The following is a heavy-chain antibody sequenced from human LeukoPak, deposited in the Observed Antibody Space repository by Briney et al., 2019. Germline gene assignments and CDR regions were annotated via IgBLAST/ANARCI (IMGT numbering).Heavy chain of an antibody. D-gene: IGHD2-2*01. CDR3: ARDHCSSTSCYWFDP. CDR2: IIPIFGTA. CDR1: GGTFSSYA. J-gene: IGHJ5*02. V-gene: IGHV1-69*13. Sequence: SVKVSCKASGGTFSSYAISWVRQAPGQGLEWMGGIIPIFGTANYAQKFQGRVTITADESTSTAYMELSSLRSEDTAVYYCARDHCSSTSCYWFDPWGQGTLVTVSS.